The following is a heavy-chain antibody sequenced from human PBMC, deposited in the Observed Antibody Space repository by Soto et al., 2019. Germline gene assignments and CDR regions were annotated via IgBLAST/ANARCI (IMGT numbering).Heavy chain of an antibody. J-gene: IGHJ3*02. CDR3: AHPRGFGVFDAYDI. D-gene: IGHD3-10*01. CDR2: ISNSGGMI. CDR1: GFTFSTYA. Sequence: VQLVESGGGLVKPGGSLRLSCAASGFTFSTYAMSWVRQAPGKGLEWVSAISNSGGMIYYADSVQGRFTISRDNSMKTLFLQMHSLRIEDTAVYYCAHPRGFGVFDAYDIWGQGTMVIVSS. V-gene: IGHV3-23*04.